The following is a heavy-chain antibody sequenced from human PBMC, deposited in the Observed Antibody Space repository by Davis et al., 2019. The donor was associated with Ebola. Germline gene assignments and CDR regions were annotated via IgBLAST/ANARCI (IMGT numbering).Heavy chain of an antibody. Sequence: SVKVSCKASGGTFSSYAISWVRQAPGQGLEWMGGIIPIFGTANYAQKFQGRVTITADESTSTAYMELSSLRSEDTAVYYCARRVGARSGFDYWGRGTLVTVSS. J-gene: IGHJ4*02. CDR1: GGTFSSYA. D-gene: IGHD1-26*01. CDR3: ARRVGARSGFDY. CDR2: IIPIFGTA. V-gene: IGHV1-69*13.